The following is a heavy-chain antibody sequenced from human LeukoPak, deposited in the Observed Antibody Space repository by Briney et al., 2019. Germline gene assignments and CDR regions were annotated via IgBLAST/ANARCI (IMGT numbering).Heavy chain of an antibody. D-gene: IGHD4-23*01. CDR2: IIPIFGIA. Sequence: ASVKVSCKASGGTVSRYAISWVRQAPGQGLEWMGRIIPIFGIANYAQKFQGRVTITADKSTSTAYMELSSLRSEDTAVYYCARGTVVTPQRPFDYWGQGTLVTVSS. V-gene: IGHV1-69*04. CDR3: ARGTVVTPQRPFDY. J-gene: IGHJ4*02. CDR1: GGTVSRYA.